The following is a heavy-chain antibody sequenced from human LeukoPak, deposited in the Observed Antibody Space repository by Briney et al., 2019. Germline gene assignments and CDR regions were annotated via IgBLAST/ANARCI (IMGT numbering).Heavy chain of an antibody. D-gene: IGHD3-3*01. Sequence: PSETLSLTCAVSGGSISSSNWWSWVRQPPGKGLEWIGEIYHSGSTNYNPSLKSRVTISVDKSKNQFSLKLSSVTAADTAVYYCARGYDFSYFLAHYYYYYMDVWGKGTTVTVSS. J-gene: IGHJ6*03. CDR3: ARGYDFSYFLAHYYYYYMDV. CDR2: IYHSGST. CDR1: GGSISSSNW. V-gene: IGHV4-4*02.